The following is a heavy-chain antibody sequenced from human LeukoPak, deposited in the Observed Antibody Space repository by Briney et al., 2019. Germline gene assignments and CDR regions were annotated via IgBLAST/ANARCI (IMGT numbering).Heavy chain of an antibody. CDR3: ARSDDYVWGPAAFDI. CDR2: IYYSGST. V-gene: IGHV4-31*03. J-gene: IGHJ3*02. CDR1: GGSISSGGYY. Sequence: KPSETLSLTCTVSGGSISSGGYYWSWIRQHPGKGLEWIGYIYYSGSTYYNPSLKSRVTISVDTSKNQFSLKLSSVTAADTAVYYCARSDDYVWGPAAFDIRGQGTMVTVSS. D-gene: IGHD3-16*01.